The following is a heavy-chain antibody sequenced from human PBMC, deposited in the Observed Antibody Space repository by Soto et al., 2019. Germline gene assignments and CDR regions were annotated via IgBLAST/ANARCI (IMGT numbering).Heavy chain of an antibody. CDR3: ATIRVRGGPLRFED. V-gene: IGHV1-69*06. CDR2: VLPISGST. D-gene: IGHD5-12*01. Sequence: QVQLVQSGAEVRKPGSSVKVSCKTSGGLISKYSFNWVRQAPGQGLEWMGGVLPISGSTDYAQKFQGRLTITADRSTSTVYMELSRLRSDDTANYHCATIRVRGGPLRFEDGGQGMLISVSS. J-gene: IGHJ4*01. CDR1: GGLISKYS.